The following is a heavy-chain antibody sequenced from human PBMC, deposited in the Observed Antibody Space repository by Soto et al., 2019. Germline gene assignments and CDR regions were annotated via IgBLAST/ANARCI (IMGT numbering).Heavy chain of an antibody. CDR1: GFTFSSYS. V-gene: IGHV3-21*01. CDR3: ATSTVTAEYFQH. D-gene: IGHD4-17*01. CDR2: ISRSSSYI. J-gene: IGHJ1*01. Sequence: EVQLVESGGGLVKPGGSLRRCCAASGFTFSSYSMNWIREAPGKGLEWVSSISRSSSYIYYADSVKGRFTISRDNAKNSLYLQMNSLRAEDTAVYYCATSTVTAEYFQHWGQGTLVSVSS.